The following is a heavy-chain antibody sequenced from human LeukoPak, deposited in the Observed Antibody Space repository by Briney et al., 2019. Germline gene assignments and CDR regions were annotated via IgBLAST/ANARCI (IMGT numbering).Heavy chain of an antibody. J-gene: IGHJ4*02. D-gene: IGHD6-13*01. Sequence: PSETLSLTCAVYGGSFSGYYWSWIRQPPGKGLEWIGEINHSGSTNYNPSLKSRVTISVDTSKNQFSLKLSSVTAADTAVYYCARVDRVGQQRKIDYWGQGTLVTVSS. CDR3: ARVDRVGQQRKIDY. CDR1: GGSFSGYY. CDR2: INHSGST. V-gene: IGHV4-34*01.